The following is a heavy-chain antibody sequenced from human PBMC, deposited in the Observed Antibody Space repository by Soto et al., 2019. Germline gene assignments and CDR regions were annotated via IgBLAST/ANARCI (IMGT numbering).Heavy chain of an antibody. CDR3: ARVVRTSLYYYYGMDV. D-gene: IGHD1-1*01. Sequence: ASVKVSCKASGGTFSSYAISWVRQAPGQGLEWMGGIIPIFGTANYAQKFQGRVTITADESTSTAYMELSSLRSEDTAVYYCARVVRTSLYYYYGMDVWGQGTTVTVSS. V-gene: IGHV1-69*13. CDR2: IIPIFGTA. J-gene: IGHJ6*02. CDR1: GGTFSSYA.